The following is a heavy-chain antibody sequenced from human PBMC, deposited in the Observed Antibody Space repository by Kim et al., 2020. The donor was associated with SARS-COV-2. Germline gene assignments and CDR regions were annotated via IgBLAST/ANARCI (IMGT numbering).Heavy chain of an antibody. V-gene: IGHV4-4*02. CDR1: GGSISSSNW. D-gene: IGHD3-9*01. J-gene: IGHJ2*01. CDR3: ARALVEYYDILTGYKEYWYFDL. CDR2: IYHSGST. Sequence: SETLSLTCAVSGGSISSSNWWSWVRQPPGKGLEWIGEIYHSGSTNYNPSLKSRVTISVDKSKNQFSLKLSSVTAADTAVYYCARALVEYYDILTGYKEYWYFDLWGRGTLVTVSS.